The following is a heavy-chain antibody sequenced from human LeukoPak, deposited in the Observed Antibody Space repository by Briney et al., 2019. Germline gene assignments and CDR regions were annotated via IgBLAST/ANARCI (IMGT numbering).Heavy chain of an antibody. J-gene: IGHJ5*02. CDR3: AKDSRIVVVPTANWFDP. D-gene: IGHD2-2*01. Sequence: QPGGSLRLSCAASGSTFSNYAMAWVRQAPGKGLEWVSAISGSAIGTYYAVSVKGRFTISRDNSKNTLYLDMNSLEVEDTAMYYCAKDSRIVVVPTANWFDPWGQGTLVTVSS. CDR1: GSTFSNYA. V-gene: IGHV3-23*01. CDR2: ISGSAIGT.